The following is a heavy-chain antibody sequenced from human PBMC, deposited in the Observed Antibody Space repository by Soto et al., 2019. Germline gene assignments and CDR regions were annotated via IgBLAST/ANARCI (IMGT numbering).Heavy chain of an antibody. J-gene: IGHJ3*02. CDR2: IYHSGST. V-gene: IGHV4-4*02. CDR3: ASLYYYDSSGGDGAFDI. CDR1: GGSISSSNW. Sequence: QVQLQESGPGLVKPSGTLSLTCAVSGGSISSSNWWSWVRQPPGKGLEWIGEIYHSGSTNYNPSLKSRFTITVDKSKNQFSLKLSSVTAADTAVYYCASLYYYDSSGGDGAFDIWGQGTMVTVSS. D-gene: IGHD3-22*01.